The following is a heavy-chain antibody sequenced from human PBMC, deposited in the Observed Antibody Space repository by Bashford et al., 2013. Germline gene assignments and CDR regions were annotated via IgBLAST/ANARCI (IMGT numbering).Heavy chain of an antibody. J-gene: IGHJ3*01. Sequence: ASVKVSCKASGYTFTSYGISWVRQAPGQGLEWMGWISAYYGNTKYAEMFQGRVTMTRDTSISTAYMELSSLRSDDTAVYFCARDGPVVGVWNAFVCLGPRDSGHRLL. CDR1: GYTFTSYG. CDR2: ISAYYGNT. V-gene: IGHV1-18*04. D-gene: IGHD1-26*01. CDR3: ARDGPVVGVWNAFVC.